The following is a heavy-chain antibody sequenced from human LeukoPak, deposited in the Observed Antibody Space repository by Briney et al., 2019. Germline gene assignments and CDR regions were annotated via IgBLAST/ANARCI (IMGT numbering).Heavy chain of an antibody. Sequence: GGSLRLSCAASGFTFGSYSMTWVRQAPGKGLAWVSLIDSNSNFMNYADSVKGRFTISRDNAKKSLYLEMNSLRAEDTAVYYCAKDSHSWSRDYWGQGTLVTVSS. V-gene: IGHV3-21*01. D-gene: IGHD6-13*01. CDR3: AKDSHSWSRDY. CDR2: IDSNSNFM. CDR1: GFTFGSYS. J-gene: IGHJ4*02.